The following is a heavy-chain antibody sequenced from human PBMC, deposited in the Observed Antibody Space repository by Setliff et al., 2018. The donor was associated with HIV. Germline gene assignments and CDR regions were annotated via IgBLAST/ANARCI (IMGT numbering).Heavy chain of an antibody. D-gene: IGHD3-22*01. V-gene: IGHV1-3*01. CDR2: INDGNGYT. CDR1: GYTFTNYA. Sequence: GASVKVSCKASGYTFTNYAIHWVRQAPGQRLEWMGWINDGNGYTKYSQKFQGRVTITTDTSASTAYMELNSLSSEDTAVYYCARHQAPYYGSSGYNPNWYFDLWGRGTLVTASS. CDR3: ARHQAPYYGSSGYNPNWYFDL. J-gene: IGHJ2*01.